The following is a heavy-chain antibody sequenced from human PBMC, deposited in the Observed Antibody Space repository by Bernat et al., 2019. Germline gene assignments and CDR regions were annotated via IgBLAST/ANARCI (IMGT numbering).Heavy chain of an antibody. D-gene: IGHD6-13*01. Sequence: QVQLQESGPGLVKPSETLSLTCTVSGGSISSYYWSWIRQPPGKGLEWIGYIYYSGSTNYNPSLKSRVTISVDTSKNQFSLKLSSVTAADTAVYYCAREGSSWYGDYFDCWGQGTLVTVSS. CDR2: IYYSGST. CDR3: AREGSSWYGDYFDC. V-gene: IGHV4-59*01. CDR1: GGSISSYY. J-gene: IGHJ4*02.